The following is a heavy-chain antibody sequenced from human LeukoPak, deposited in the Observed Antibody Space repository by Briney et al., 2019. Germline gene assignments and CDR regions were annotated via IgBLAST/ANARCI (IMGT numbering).Heavy chain of an antibody. CDR3: ARGPRGYSYGRFFDY. J-gene: IGHJ4*02. Sequence: PSETLSLTCAVYGGSFSGYYWSWIRQPPGKGLEWIGEINHSGSTNYNPSLKSRVTISVDTSKNQLSLKLSSVTAADTAVYYCARGPRGYSYGRFFDYWGQGTLVTVSS. CDR2: INHSGST. D-gene: IGHD5-18*01. CDR1: GGSFSGYY. V-gene: IGHV4-34*01.